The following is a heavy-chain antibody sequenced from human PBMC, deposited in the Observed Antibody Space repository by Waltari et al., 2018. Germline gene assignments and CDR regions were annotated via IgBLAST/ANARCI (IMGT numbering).Heavy chain of an antibody. V-gene: IGHV4-61*02. CDR2: IYISGST. Sequence: QMQLQESGPGLVKPSQTLSLTCTVPSGPLHSGSYYWSWVRQPAGKGLAWIGRIYISGSTDYSPSLKSRVTMSLDTSKNQFFLKMTSAIATDTAVYYCARVERGYSYGTLDLWGPGKLVTVSS. CDR1: SGPLHSGSYY. CDR3: ARVERGYSYGTLDL. J-gene: IGHJ5*02. D-gene: IGHD5-18*01.